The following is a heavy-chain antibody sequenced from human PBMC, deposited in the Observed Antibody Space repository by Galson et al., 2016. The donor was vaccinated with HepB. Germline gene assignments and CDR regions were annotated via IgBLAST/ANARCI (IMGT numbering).Heavy chain of an antibody. J-gene: IGHJ5*02. D-gene: IGHD6-13*01. CDR3: ARILAAAGEGWFDP. CDR2: INPSGGTT. Sequence: SCKASGYTFTSYSVHWVRQAPGQGLEWMGIINPSGGTTNYAQRFQGRVTMTTDTSTNTVYMELSSLRSDDTAVYYCARILAAAGEGWFDPWGQGTRVTVSS. CDR1: GYTFTSYS. V-gene: IGHV1-46*01.